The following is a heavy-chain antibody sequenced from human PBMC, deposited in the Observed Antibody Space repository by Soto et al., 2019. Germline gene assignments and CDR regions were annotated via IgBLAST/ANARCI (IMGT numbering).Heavy chain of an antibody. CDR2: INAGSGNT. CDR1: GYTFTSYA. D-gene: IGHD2-8*01. J-gene: IGHJ4*02. Sequence: ASVKVSCKASGYTFTSYAMHWVRQAPGQRLEWMGWINAGSGNTKYSQKFQGRVTITRDTSANTAYMELSSLTSEDTAIYYCASGLMAGSAYWGQGTLVTGSS. V-gene: IGHV1-3*01. CDR3: ASGLMAGSAY.